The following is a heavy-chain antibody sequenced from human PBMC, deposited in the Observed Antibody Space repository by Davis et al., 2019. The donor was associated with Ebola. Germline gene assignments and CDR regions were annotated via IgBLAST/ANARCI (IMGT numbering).Heavy chain of an antibody. CDR1: GLTFTRSA. CDR3: ARGPMPSWYADYYKYGMDV. V-gene: IGHV3-30-3*01. J-gene: IGHJ6*02. D-gene: IGHD2-2*01. CDR2: ISYDGDHA. Sequence: PGGSLRPSCAASGLTFTRSAMHWVRQAPGKVLEWVALISYDGDHASYADSVKGRFTISKYNSKESRFLQMNRLRSEDTALYFCARGPMPSWYADYYKYGMDVWGQGTTVTASS.